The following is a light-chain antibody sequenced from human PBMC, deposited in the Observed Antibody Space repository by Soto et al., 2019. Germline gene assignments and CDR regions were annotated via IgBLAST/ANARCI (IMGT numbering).Light chain of an antibody. Sequence: QSALTQPPSASGTPGQRVTISCSGSSSNIGTNTVNWYQQLPGTAPKLLIYSNNQRPSGVPDRFSGSKSGTSASLAISGLQSEDEADYYCAAWDDSLSGYGFGTGTKVTVL. CDR2: SNN. CDR1: SSNIGTNT. V-gene: IGLV1-44*01. J-gene: IGLJ1*01. CDR3: AAWDDSLSGYG.